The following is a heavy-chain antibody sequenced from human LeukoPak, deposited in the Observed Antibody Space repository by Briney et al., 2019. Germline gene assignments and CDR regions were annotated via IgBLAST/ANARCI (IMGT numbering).Heavy chain of an antibody. J-gene: IGHJ6*02. Sequence: VASVKVSCKASGGTFSSYAISWVRQAPGQGLEWMGRIIPILGIANYAQKFQGRVTITADKSTSTAYMELSSLRSEDTAVYYCAREKVAVAGISYYYYGMDVWGQGTMVTVSS. CDR2: IIPILGIA. CDR1: GGTFSSYA. V-gene: IGHV1-69*04. CDR3: AREKVAVAGISYYYYGMDV. D-gene: IGHD6-19*01.